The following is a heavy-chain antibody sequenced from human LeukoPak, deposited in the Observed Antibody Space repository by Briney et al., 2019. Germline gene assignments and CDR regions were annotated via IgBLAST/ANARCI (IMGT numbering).Heavy chain of an antibody. J-gene: IGHJ4*02. CDR3: AKIVHYYDSSGYYS. CDR2: IRYDGSNK. Sequence: GGSLRLSCAAPGFTLSSYGMHWVRQAPGKGLEWVAFIRYDGSNKYYADSVKGRFTISRDNSKNTLYLQMNSLRAEDTAVYYCAKIVHYYDSSGYYSWGQGTLVTVSS. D-gene: IGHD3-22*01. CDR1: GFTLSSYG. V-gene: IGHV3-30*02.